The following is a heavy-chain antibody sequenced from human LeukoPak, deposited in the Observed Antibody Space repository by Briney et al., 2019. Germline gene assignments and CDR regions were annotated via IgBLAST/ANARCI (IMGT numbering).Heavy chain of an antibody. CDR1: GFTFSMYE. V-gene: IGHV3-48*03. Sequence: GGSPRLSCAGSGFTFSMYEMNWVRQAPGKGLEWVSYISSGGSTISYADSVKGRFTISRDNAKNSLYLQMNSLRAEDTAVYYCARSYYYYYMDVWGKGTTVTVSS. J-gene: IGHJ6*03. CDR3: ARSYYYYYMDV. CDR2: ISSGGSTI.